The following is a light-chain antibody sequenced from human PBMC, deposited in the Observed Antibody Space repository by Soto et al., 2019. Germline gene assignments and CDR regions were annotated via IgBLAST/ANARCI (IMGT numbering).Light chain of an antibody. J-gene: IGLJ2*01. Sequence: QSALTQPASVSGSPGQSITISCTGTSSDVGGYNYVSWYQQHPGKAPKLMIYEVSNRPSGVSNRFSGSKSGNTASLTISGLQAEDEADYYCQSYDSRLSGGVLFGGGTKVTVL. CDR1: SSDVGGYNY. CDR2: EVS. CDR3: QSYDSRLSGGVL. V-gene: IGLV2-14*01.